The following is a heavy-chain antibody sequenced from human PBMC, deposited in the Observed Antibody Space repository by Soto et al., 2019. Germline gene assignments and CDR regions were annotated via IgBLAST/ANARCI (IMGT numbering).Heavy chain of an antibody. CDR1: GFTFSSYN. CDR2: ISSNSNYR. Sequence: GGSLRLSCAASGFTFSSYNMNWVRQAPGKGLEWVSSISSNSNYRYYADSAKGRFTISRDNAKNSLYLQMNSLRADDTAVYYCARDPWFAPWGQGTLVTVSS. CDR3: ARDPWFAP. V-gene: IGHV3-21*01. J-gene: IGHJ5*02.